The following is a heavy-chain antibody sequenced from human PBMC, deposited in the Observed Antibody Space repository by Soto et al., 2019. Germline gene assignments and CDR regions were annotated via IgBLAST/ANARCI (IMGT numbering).Heavy chain of an antibody. CDR1: GFTFSGSV. D-gene: IGHD4-17*01. CDR2: IRSKADSYAT. Sequence: GGSLRLSCAASGFTFSGSVIHWVRQASGKGLEWVGRIRSKADSYATAYAASVEGRFTISRDNSKNTLFLQMTSLRAEDTALYYCAKVPLRPYYFDYWGPGTMVTVSS. V-gene: IGHV3-73*01. CDR3: AKVPLRPYYFDY. J-gene: IGHJ4*02.